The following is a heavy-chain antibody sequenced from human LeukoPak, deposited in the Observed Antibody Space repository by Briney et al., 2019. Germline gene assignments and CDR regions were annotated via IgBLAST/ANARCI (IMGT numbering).Heavy chain of an antibody. Sequence: GGSLRLSCAASGFTVSRNYMTWVRQAPGKGLEWVSVIYSGGSTYYADSVKGRFTISRDNTKNSLYLQMNSLRAEDTAVYHCMMSLAAHYYYGMDVWGQGTTVTVSS. CDR1: GFTVSRNY. J-gene: IGHJ6*02. CDR2: IYSGGST. CDR3: MMSLAAHYYYGMDV. V-gene: IGHV3-53*01. D-gene: IGHD6-19*01.